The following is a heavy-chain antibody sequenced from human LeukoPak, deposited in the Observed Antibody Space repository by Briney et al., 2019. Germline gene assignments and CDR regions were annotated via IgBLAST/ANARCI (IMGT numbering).Heavy chain of an antibody. D-gene: IGHD3-3*01. V-gene: IGHV1-2*02. Sequence: ASVKASCKASGYTFTGYYMHWVRQAPGQGLEWMGWINPNSGATNYAQKFQGRVTMTRDTSISTAYMELSRLRSDDTAVYYCARGGRAVFYDFWSGGFDPWGQGTLVTVSS. J-gene: IGHJ5*02. CDR2: INPNSGAT. CDR1: GYTFTGYY. CDR3: ARGGRAVFYDFWSGGFDP.